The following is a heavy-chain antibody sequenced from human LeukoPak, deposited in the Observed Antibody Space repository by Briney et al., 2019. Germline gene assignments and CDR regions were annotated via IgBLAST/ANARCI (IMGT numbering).Heavy chain of an antibody. D-gene: IGHD3-22*01. Sequence: GGSLRLSCAASGFTFSSYGMHWVRQAPGKGLEWVAVIWYDGSNKYYADSVKDRFTISRDNSKNTLYLQMNSLRAEDTAVYYCARYYYDSSGLDYWGQGTLVTVSS. CDR1: GFTFSSYG. CDR2: IWYDGSNK. J-gene: IGHJ4*02. CDR3: ARYYYDSSGLDY. V-gene: IGHV3-33*01.